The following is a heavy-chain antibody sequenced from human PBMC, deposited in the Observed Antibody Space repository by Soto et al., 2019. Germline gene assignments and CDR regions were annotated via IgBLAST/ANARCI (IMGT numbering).Heavy chain of an antibody. Sequence: QVQLVESGGGVVQPGRSLRLSCAASGFTFSSYGMHWVRQAPGKGLEWVAVISYDGSNKYYADSVKGRFTISRDNSKNTLYLQMNSLRAEDTAVYYCAKEYYYDSSGYLDAFDIWGQGTMVTVSS. CDR3: AKEYYYDSSGYLDAFDI. CDR1: GFTFSSYG. J-gene: IGHJ3*02. V-gene: IGHV3-30*18. CDR2: ISYDGSNK. D-gene: IGHD3-22*01.